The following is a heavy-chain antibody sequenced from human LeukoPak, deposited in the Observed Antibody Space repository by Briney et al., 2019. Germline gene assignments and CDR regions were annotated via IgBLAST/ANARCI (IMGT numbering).Heavy chain of an antibody. D-gene: IGHD6-13*01. CDR1: GFTFSSCS. V-gene: IGHV3-21*01. J-gene: IGHJ6*02. Sequence: PGGSLRLSCAASGFTFSSCSMNWVRQAPGKGLEWVSSISSSSSYIYYADSVKGRFTISRDNAKNSLYVQMNSLRAEDTAVYYCARDRIAAANYYYYGMDVWGQGTTVTVSS. CDR2: ISSSSSYI. CDR3: ARDRIAAANYYYYGMDV.